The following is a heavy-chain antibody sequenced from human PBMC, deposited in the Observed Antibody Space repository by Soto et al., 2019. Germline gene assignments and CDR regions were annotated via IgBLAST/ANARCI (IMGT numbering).Heavy chain of an antibody. Sequence: EVQLVESGGGLVKPGGSLRLSCAASGFTFSSYSMNWVRQAPGKGLEWVSSISTSSNYIYYADSVKGRFPISRDNAKNSLYLQMNSLGAEDTAVYYCARDGGYSGYDCWGQGTLVTVSS. V-gene: IGHV3-21*01. CDR1: GFTFSSYS. D-gene: IGHD5-12*01. CDR3: ARDGGYSGYDC. CDR2: ISTSSNYI. J-gene: IGHJ4*02.